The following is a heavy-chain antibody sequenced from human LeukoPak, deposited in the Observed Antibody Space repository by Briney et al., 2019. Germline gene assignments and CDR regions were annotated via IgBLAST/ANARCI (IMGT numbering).Heavy chain of an antibody. V-gene: IGHV4-39*07. CDR3: ARAYYYDSSGYYYYNYYMDV. Sequence: SENLSLTCTVSGGSISSSSYYWGWIRQPPGKGLEWIGSVYYSGSTYYNPSLKIRVTISVDTSKNQFSLKLSSVTAADTAVYYCARAYYYDSSGYYYYNYYMDVWGKGTTVTVSS. D-gene: IGHD3-22*01. J-gene: IGHJ6*03. CDR2: VYYSGST. CDR1: GGSISSSSYY.